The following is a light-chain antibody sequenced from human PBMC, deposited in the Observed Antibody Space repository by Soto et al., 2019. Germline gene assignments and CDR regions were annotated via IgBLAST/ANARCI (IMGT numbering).Light chain of an antibody. V-gene: IGKV1-39*01. CDR3: QQYYSYPRT. CDR1: QSISSY. J-gene: IGKJ1*01. Sequence: DIQMTQSPSSLSASVGDRDTISCPASQSISSYLNWYQHKPGKAPKLLIYAASTLQSGVPSGFSGSGSGTDFTLTISCLQSEDFATYYCQQYYSYPRTFGQGTKVDI. CDR2: AAS.